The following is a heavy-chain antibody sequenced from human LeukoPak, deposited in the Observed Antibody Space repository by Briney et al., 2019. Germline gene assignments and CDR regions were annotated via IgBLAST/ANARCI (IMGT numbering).Heavy chain of an antibody. V-gene: IGHV1-8*01. CDR1: GYTFTSYD. D-gene: IGHD3-22*01. Sequence: GASVKVSCTASGYTFTSYDINWVRQATGQGLEWMGWMNPNSGNTGYAQKFQGRVTMTRNTSISTAYMELSSLRSEDTAVYYCARARRIYYYDSSGYSLGYWGQGTLVTVSS. J-gene: IGHJ4*02. CDR2: MNPNSGNT. CDR3: ARARRIYYYDSSGYSLGY.